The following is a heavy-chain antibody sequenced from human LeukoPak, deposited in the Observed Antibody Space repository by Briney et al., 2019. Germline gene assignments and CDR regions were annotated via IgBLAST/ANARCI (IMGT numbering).Heavy chain of an antibody. J-gene: IGHJ4*02. CDR1: GFTFSSYA. Sequence: GGSLRLSCAASGFTFSSYAMSWVRQAPGKGLEWVSAISGSGGSTYYADPVKGRFTISRDNSKNTLYLQMNSLRAEDTAVYYCAKQGCGGGSCYFDYWGQGTLVTVSS. D-gene: IGHD2-15*01. CDR3: AKQGCGGGSCYFDY. V-gene: IGHV3-23*01. CDR2: ISGSGGST.